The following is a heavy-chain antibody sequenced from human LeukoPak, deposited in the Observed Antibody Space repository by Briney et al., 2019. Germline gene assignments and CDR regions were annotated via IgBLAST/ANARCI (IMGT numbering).Heavy chain of an antibody. CDR2: ISGSGSTI. V-gene: IGHV3-48*03. J-gene: IGHJ4*02. Sequence: GGSLRLSCAASGFTFSSYEMNWVRQAPGKGLERVSYISGSGSTIHYADSVKGRFTISRDNARNSLYLQMNSLRAEDTAVYYCAREDDSNGYYYGRCDYWGQGTLVTVSS. CDR3: AREDDSNGYYYGRCDY. D-gene: IGHD3-22*01. CDR1: GFTFSSYE.